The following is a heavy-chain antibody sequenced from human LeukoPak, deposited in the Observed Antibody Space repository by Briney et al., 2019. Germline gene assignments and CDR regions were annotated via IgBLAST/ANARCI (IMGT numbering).Heavy chain of an antibody. CDR1: GFTFSSYS. V-gene: IGHV3-64*01. CDR2: INSNGGST. Sequence: GGSLRLSCAASGFTFSSYSMNWVRQAPGKRLEYVSSINSNGGSTYYANSVRGRFTVSRDNSKNTLYLQIDSLRAEDMAVYFCAKSQWLAQEGFDYWGQGTLVTVSS. J-gene: IGHJ4*02. D-gene: IGHD6-19*01. CDR3: AKSQWLAQEGFDY.